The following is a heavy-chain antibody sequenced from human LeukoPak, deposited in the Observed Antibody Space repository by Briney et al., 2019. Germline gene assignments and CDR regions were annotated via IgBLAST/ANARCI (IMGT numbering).Heavy chain of an antibody. D-gene: IGHD4-23*01. J-gene: IGHJ5*02. CDR2: IKSDGSST. Sequence: GGSLRLSCAASGFTFSAYWMHWVRQAPGKGLVWVSRIKSDGSSTTYADSAKGRFTISRDNAKNTLYLQMNGLRAEDTAVYYCARDRWPGRAFDPWGQGTLVTVSS. V-gene: IGHV3-74*01. CDR1: GFTFSAYW. CDR3: ARDRWPGRAFDP.